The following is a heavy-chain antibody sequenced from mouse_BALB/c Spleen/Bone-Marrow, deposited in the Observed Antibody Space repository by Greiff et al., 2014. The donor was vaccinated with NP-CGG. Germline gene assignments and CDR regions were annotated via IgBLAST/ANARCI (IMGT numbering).Heavy chain of an antibody. D-gene: IGHD5-1*01. CDR2: INPSNGGT. J-gene: IGHJ4*01. V-gene: IGHV1S81*02. CDR1: GYTFTNYY. CDR3: TRLPH. Sequence: VQLQQYGAELVKPGASVELSCRASGYTFTNYYMYWVKQRPGQGLEWIGEINPSNGGTNFNEKFKSKDTLTVDKSSSTAYMQLSSLTSEDSAVYYCTRLPHWGQGTSVTVPS.